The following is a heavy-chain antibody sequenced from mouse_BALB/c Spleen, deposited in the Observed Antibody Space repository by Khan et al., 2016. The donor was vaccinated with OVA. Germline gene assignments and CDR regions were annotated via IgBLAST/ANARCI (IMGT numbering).Heavy chain of an antibody. CDR3: GREWGAWFPY. CDR1: GYTFTDYN. Sequence: QVQLKESGAELARPGASVKLSCKASGYTFTDYNINWVKQSTGQGLEWIGEISPGSHNTNSNEKFKGKATLPADKSSSTAYMQLSSLTSEDSVVYFCGREWGAWFPYWGQGTLVTVSA. V-gene: IGHV1-77*01. CDR2: ISPGSHNT. J-gene: IGHJ3*01.